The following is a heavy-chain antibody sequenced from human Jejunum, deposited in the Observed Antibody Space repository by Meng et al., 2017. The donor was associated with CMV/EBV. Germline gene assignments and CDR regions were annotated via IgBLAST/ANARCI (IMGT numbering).Heavy chain of an antibody. J-gene: IGHJ6*02. CDR2: IGVTGDT. V-gene: IGHV3-13*01. CDR1: GFTVSSYD. CDR3: SRVHPYYFGMDV. Sequence: AASGFTVSSYDMRWVRQATGKGLEWVSTIGVTGDTYYVGSMKGPFTISRETAKNSLYLQMNSLRAGDTAVYYCSRVHPYYFGMDVWGQGTTVTVSS.